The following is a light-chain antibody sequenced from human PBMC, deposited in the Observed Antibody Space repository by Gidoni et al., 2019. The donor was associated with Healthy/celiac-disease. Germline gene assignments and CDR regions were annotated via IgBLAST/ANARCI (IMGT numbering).Light chain of an antibody. Sequence: DIVMTQTPATLSVSPGERATLSCRASQSGSSNLAWYQQQPGQAPRLLIYGASTRATGIPARFSGSGSGTEFTLTISSLQSEDFAVYYCQQYNNWPPYTFGQGTKLEIK. CDR3: QQYNNWPPYT. V-gene: IGKV3-15*01. CDR1: QSGSSN. J-gene: IGKJ2*01. CDR2: GAS.